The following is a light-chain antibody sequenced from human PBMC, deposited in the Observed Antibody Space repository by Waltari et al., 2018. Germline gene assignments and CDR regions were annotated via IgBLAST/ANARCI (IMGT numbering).Light chain of an antibody. CDR1: ALPKQY. CDR3: SSTDSSSKV. V-gene: IGLV3-10*01. J-gene: IGLJ2*01. Sequence: SYELTQPPSVSVSPGQTARITCSGDALPKQYAYWYQQKSGQAPVLVIYEDRKRPSGIPERFSGSSSGTTGTLTVSGAQVDDVADYYGSSTDSSSKVFGGGTKLTVL. CDR2: EDR.